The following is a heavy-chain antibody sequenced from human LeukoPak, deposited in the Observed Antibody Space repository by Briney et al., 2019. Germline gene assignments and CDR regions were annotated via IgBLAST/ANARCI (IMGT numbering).Heavy chain of an antibody. CDR2: ISSSGSTI. J-gene: IGHJ4*02. D-gene: IGHD3-3*01. Sequence: GGSLRLSCAASGFTFSSYGMSWVRQAPGKGLEWVSYISSSGSTIYYADSVKGRFTISRDNAKNSLYLQMNSLRAEDTAVYYCARDQYYDFWSGHRTFDYWGQGTLVIVSS. CDR3: ARDQYYDFWSGHRTFDY. V-gene: IGHV3-48*04. CDR1: GFTFSSYG.